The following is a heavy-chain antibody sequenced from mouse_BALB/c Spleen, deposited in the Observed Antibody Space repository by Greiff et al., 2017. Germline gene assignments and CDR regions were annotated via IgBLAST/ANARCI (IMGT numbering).Heavy chain of an antibody. Sequence: QVQLQQSGAELVRPGSSVKISCKASGYAFSSYWMNWVKQRPGQGLEWIGQIYPGDGDTNYNGKFKGKATLTADKSSSTTYMQLSSLTSADSAVYFCARGGDCYSSWFAYWGQGTLVTVSA. CDR2: IYPGDGDT. CDR3: ARGGDCYSSWFAY. D-gene: IGHD1-1*02. J-gene: IGHJ3*01. V-gene: IGHV1-80*01. CDR1: GYAFSSYW.